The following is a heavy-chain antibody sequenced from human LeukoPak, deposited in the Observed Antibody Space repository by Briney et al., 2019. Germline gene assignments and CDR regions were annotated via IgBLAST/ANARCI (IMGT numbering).Heavy chain of an antibody. D-gene: IGHD2-21*02. Sequence: GGSLRLSCAASGFTVSSNYMSWVRQAPGKGLEWVSVIYSGGSTYYADSVKGRFTISRDNSKNTLYLQMNSLRAEDTAVYYCAKADLVVVTATSDYWGQGTLVTVSS. CDR1: GFTVSSNY. CDR2: IYSGGST. CDR3: AKADLVVVTATSDY. J-gene: IGHJ4*02. V-gene: IGHV3-53*01.